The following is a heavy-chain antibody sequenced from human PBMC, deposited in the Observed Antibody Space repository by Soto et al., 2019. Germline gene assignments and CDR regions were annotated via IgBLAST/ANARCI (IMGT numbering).Heavy chain of an antibody. CDR3: ARAGDYDFWSGYYSPPYYYYGMDV. J-gene: IGHJ6*02. D-gene: IGHD3-3*01. CDR1: GYTFTSYG. V-gene: IGHV1-18*01. Sequence: ASVKVSCKASGYTFTSYGISWVRQAPGQGLEWMGWVSAYNGNTNYAQKLQGRVTMTTDTSTSTAYMELRSLRSDDTAVYYCARAGDYDFWSGYYSPPYYYYGMDVWGQGTTVTVSS. CDR2: VSAYNGNT.